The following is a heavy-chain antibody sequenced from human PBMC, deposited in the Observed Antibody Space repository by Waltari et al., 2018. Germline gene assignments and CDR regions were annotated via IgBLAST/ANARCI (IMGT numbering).Heavy chain of an antibody. D-gene: IGHD2-21*01. CDR1: GFSLSTTGVG. CDR3: AHNRPFESKPGETYFDY. V-gene: IGHV2-5*01. Sequence: QITLKESGPTLVKPTQTLTLTCTFSGFSLSTTGVGGGWIRQAPGKALQWLALICWNDDKAYNPYLKNRLTLTHDISDNHVVLTLTHLDPVHTGTYSSAHNRPFESKPGETYFDYWGQGTLVTVSS. CDR2: ICWNDDK. J-gene: IGHJ4*02.